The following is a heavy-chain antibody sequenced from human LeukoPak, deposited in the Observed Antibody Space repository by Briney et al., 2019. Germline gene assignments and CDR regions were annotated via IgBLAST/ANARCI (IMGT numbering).Heavy chain of an antibody. CDR3: ARDTPSKGAAGTFDH. V-gene: IGHV3-21*01. CDR2: ISSSSSYI. J-gene: IGHJ4*02. D-gene: IGHD6-13*01. Sequence: PGGSLRLSCAASGFTFSSYSMNWVRQAPGKGLEWVSSISSSSSYIYYADSVKGRFTISRDNAKNSLYLQMNSLRAEDTAVYYCARDTPSKGAAGTFDHWGQGTLVTVSS. CDR1: GFTFSSYS.